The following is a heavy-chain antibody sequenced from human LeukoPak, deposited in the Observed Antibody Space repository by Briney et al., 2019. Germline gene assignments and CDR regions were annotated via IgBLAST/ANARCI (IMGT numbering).Heavy chain of an antibody. V-gene: IGHV3-23*01. CDR1: GFSFSSYA. J-gene: IGHJ3*01. D-gene: IGHD6-13*01. Sequence: GGSLRLSCAASGFSFSSYAMSWVPHAPVKRLACVSAIGGSGGSTYYADSVKGRFTIARDNSNNTLYLQMNSLRADDTAVYYCAKGIAAAGGHWGQGTMVTVSS. CDR2: IGGSGGST. CDR3: AKGIAAAGGH.